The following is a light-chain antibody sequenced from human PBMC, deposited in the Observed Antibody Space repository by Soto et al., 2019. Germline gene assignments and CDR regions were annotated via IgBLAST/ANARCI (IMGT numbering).Light chain of an antibody. CDR2: EVT. V-gene: IGLV2-23*02. Sequence: QSALTQPASVSGSPGQSITISCTGTSSDVGSYDLVSWYQHHPGKAPKLIIYEVTKRPSGISNRFSASKSGDTASLTVSGLQADDEADYYCCSFAGSGTWVFGGGTQLTVL. J-gene: IGLJ3*02. CDR1: SSDVGSYDL. CDR3: CSFAGSGTWV.